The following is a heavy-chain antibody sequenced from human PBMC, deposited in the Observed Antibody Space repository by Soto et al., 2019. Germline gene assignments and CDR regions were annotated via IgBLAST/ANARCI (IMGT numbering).Heavy chain of an antibody. D-gene: IGHD3-3*01. V-gene: IGHV3-53*01. Sequence: EVQLVESGGGLIQPGGSLRLSCAVSGLTVSSNYMSWVRQAPGKGLEWVSVIYSGGNTYYADSVKGRFTISRDNSKNTLYLQMNSLRAEDTAVYYCARVNGDFWSGYCPDYYYGMDVWGQGTTVTVSS. CDR1: GLTVSSNY. CDR2: IYSGGNT. J-gene: IGHJ6*02. CDR3: ARVNGDFWSGYCPDYYYGMDV.